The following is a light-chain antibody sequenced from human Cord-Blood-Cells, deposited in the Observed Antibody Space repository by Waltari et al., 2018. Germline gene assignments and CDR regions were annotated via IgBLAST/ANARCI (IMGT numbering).Light chain of an antibody. Sequence: QSALTQPASVSGSPGQSFTISCTGTSSDVGGYNYVSWYQQHPGKAPKLMIYDVSNRPSGVSNRFSGSKSGNTASLTISGLQAEDEADYYCSSYTSSSTWVFGGGTKLTFL. CDR2: DVS. J-gene: IGLJ3*02. CDR3: SSYTSSSTWV. V-gene: IGLV2-14*01. CDR1: SSDVGGYNY.